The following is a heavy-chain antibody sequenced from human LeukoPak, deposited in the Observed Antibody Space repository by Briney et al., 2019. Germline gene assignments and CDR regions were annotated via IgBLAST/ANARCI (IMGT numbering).Heavy chain of an antibody. CDR1: GGSISSYY. J-gene: IGHJ4*02. CDR2: IYYSGST. D-gene: IGHD6-19*01. CDR3: AREGKLMGYSGGLGFIY. Sequence: PSETLSLTCTVSGGSISSYYWSWIRQPPGKGLGWIGNIYYSGSTIYNPSLKSRVTISVDTSTNQFSLNLTSVTAADTAVYYCAREGKLMGYSGGLGFIYWGQGTLVTVSS. V-gene: IGHV4-59*01.